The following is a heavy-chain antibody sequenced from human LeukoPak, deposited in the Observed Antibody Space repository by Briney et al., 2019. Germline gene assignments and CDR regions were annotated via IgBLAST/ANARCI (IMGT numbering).Heavy chain of an antibody. CDR3: ARDGRYCSSTSCSYYYYGMDV. J-gene: IGHJ6*02. D-gene: IGHD2-2*01. CDR1: GGSLSPHY. Sequence: PSETLSLTCAVSGGSLSPHYWSWIRQPLGKGLEWIGEINNRGTTNYSPSLKSRVTISVDTSKNQFSLKLSSVTAADTAVYYCARDGRYCSSTSCSYYYYGMDVWGQGTTVTVSS. V-gene: IGHV4-34*01. CDR2: INNRGTT.